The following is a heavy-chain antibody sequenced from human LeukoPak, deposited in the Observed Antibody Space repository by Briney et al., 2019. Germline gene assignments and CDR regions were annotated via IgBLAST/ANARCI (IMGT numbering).Heavy chain of an antibody. J-gene: IGHJ6*02. CDR3: ARGGGLDV. CDR1: GFTFSSYW. D-gene: IGHD3-16*01. V-gene: IGHV3-7*03. CDR2: INHNGNVN. Sequence: GGSLRLSCAASGFTFSSYWMDWARQAPGKGLEWVASINHNGNVNYCVDSVKGRFTISRDNAKNSLYLQMSNLRAEDTAVYFCARGGGLDVWGQGATVTVSS.